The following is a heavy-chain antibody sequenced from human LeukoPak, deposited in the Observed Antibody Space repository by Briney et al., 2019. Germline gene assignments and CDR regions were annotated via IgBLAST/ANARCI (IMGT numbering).Heavy chain of an antibody. J-gene: IGHJ6*03. Sequence: GGSLRLSCAASGFTFSSYWMSWVRQAPGKGLEWVANIKQDGSEKYYVDSVKGRFTISRDNAKNSLYLQMNSLRAEDTAVYYCTTKSMVRGVTRYYYYYMDVWGKGTTVTVSS. CDR1: GFTFSSYW. D-gene: IGHD3-10*01. CDR2: IKQDGSEK. V-gene: IGHV3-7*01. CDR3: TTKSMVRGVTRYYYYYMDV.